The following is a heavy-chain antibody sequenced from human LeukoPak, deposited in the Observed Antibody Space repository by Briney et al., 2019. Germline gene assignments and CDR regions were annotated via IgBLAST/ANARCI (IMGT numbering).Heavy chain of an antibody. CDR3: AKGGGIQLWLDPFDY. J-gene: IGHJ4*02. V-gene: IGHV3-9*01. D-gene: IGHD5-18*01. Sequence: GRSLRPSCAASGFTFDDYAMHWVRQAPGKGLEWVSGISWNSGSIGYADSVKGRFTISRDNAKNSLYLQMNSLRAEDTALYYCAKGGGIQLWLDPFDYWGQGTLVTVSS. CDR1: GFTFDDYA. CDR2: ISWNSGSI.